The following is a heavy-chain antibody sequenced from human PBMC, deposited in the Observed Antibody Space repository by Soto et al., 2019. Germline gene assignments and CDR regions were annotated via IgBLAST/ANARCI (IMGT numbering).Heavy chain of an antibody. V-gene: IGHV1-18*01. CDR1: GYTFTSYG. D-gene: IGHD2-2*01. CDR2: ISAYNGNT. J-gene: IGHJ6*02. Sequence: GASVKVSCKASGYTFTSYGISWVRQAPGQGLEWMGWISAYNGNTNYAQKLQGRVTMTTDTSTSTAYMELSSLRSEDTAVYYCASDEGYCISTSCPDYYYYYGMDVRGQGTTVTVSS. CDR3: ASDEGYCISTSCPDYYYYYGMDV.